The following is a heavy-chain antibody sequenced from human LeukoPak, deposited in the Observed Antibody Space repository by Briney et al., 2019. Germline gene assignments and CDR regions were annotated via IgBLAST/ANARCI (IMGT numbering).Heavy chain of an antibody. CDR3: ARQTYFYEASGHLNDN. CDR1: GGSISSDSYY. D-gene: IGHD2-15*01. J-gene: IGHJ4*02. CDR2: IYYSGSP. Sequence: SETLSLTCTVSGGSISSDSYYWGWIRPPPGKRLEWIGSIYYSGSPFYNPSLRSRVTMSVDTSKNQFALKLSSVTAADTAVYYCARQTYFYEASGHLNDNWGQGTLVTVSS. V-gene: IGHV4-39*01.